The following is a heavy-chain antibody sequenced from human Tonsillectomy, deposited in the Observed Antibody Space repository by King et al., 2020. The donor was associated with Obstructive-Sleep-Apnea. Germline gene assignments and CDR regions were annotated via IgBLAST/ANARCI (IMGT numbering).Heavy chain of an antibody. V-gene: IGHV4-30-4*01. D-gene: IGHD3-10*01. CDR2: IYYSGST. CDR1: GGSISSGDYY. CDR3: ARVDYYGSGSYYSPDY. Sequence: QLQESGPGLVKPSQTLSLTCTVSGGSISSGDYYWTWIRQPPGKGLEWIGYIYYSGSTYYNPSLKSRVTISVDTSNNQFSLKLRSVTAADTAVDYCARVDYYGSGSYYSPDYWGQGTLVTVPS. J-gene: IGHJ4*02.